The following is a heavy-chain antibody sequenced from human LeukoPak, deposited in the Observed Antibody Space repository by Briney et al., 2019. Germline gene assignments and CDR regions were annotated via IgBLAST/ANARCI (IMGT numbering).Heavy chain of an antibody. J-gene: IGHJ5*02. D-gene: IGHD2-2*01. Sequence: SETLSLTCAVYGGSFSGYYWSWIRQPPGKGQEWIGEINHSGSTNYNPSLKSRDTISVDTSKNQFSLKLSSVTAADTAVYYCARVPYCSSTSCYPYNWFDPWGQGTPVTVSS. CDR1: GGSFSGYY. V-gene: IGHV4-34*01. CDR3: ARVPYCSSTSCYPYNWFDP. CDR2: INHSGST.